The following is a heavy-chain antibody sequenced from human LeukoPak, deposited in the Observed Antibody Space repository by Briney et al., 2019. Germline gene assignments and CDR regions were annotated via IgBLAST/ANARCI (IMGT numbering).Heavy chain of an antibody. CDR1: GYTFASYR. CDR3: ARAQNFGYSYGPHSDS. D-gene: IGHD5-18*01. V-gene: IGHV1-18*01. CDR2: ISGYNGDT. Sequence: ASVKVSCKASGYTFASYRISWVRQAPEQKLEWMGWISGYNGDTDYAEKFQGRVTMMTDTSTSTAYMDLRSLRSDDTAVYYCARAQNFGYSYGPHSDSWGQGALVTVSS. J-gene: IGHJ4*02.